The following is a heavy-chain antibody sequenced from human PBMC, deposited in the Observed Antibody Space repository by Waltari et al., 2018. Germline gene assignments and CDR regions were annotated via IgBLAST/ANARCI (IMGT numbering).Heavy chain of an antibody. V-gene: IGHV1-69*13. CDR1: GGTFSSYA. CDR3: AGKMATTPDDAFDI. Sequence: QVQLVQSGAEVKKPGSSVKVSCQASGGTFSSYAISLVRPATGQGPEWMGGIIPIFGTTNYAQKFQGRVTITADESTSTAYMELSSLRSEDTAVYYCAGKMATTPDDAFDIWGQGTMVTVSS. J-gene: IGHJ3*02. CDR2: IIPIFGTT. D-gene: IGHD5-12*01.